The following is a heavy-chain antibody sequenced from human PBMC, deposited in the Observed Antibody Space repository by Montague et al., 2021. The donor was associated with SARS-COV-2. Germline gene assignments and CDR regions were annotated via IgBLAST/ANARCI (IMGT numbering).Heavy chain of an antibody. CDR2: IYYSGST. J-gene: IGHJ5*02. V-gene: IGHV4-59*12. CDR1: GGSISSYY. D-gene: IGHD5-24*01. CDR3: AREDPVDGVEP. Sequence: SETLSLTCTVSGGSISSYYWSWIRQPPGKGLEWIGYIYYSGSTNYNPSLKSRVTISVDTSKNQFSLKLISVTAADTAVYYCAREDPVDGVEPWGQGTLVTVSS.